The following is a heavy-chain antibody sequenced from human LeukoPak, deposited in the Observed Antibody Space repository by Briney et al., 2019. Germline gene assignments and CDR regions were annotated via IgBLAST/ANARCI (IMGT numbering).Heavy chain of an antibody. D-gene: IGHD3-22*01. CDR3: STTYYYDSSEGY. CDR1: GFTFSNAW. V-gene: IGHV3-15*07. CDR2: IKSKTDDGTT. J-gene: IGHJ4*02. Sequence: PGGSLRLSCAASGFTFSNAWMNWVRQAPGKGLEWVGRIKSKTDDGTTDYAAPVKGRFTISRDDSKNTLYLQMNSLKTEDTAVYYCSTTYYYDSSEGYWGQGTLVTVSS.